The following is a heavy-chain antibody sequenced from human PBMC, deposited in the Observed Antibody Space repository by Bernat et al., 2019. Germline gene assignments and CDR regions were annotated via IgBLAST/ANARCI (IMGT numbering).Heavy chain of an antibody. CDR2: INHSGIA. CDR3: ARRIQAVPLDY. CDR1: GESFSGFY. V-gene: IGHV4-34*01. J-gene: IGHJ4*02. D-gene: IGHD2/OR15-2a*01. Sequence: QVQLKQWGAGLLKPSGTLSLTCAVYGESFSGFYWSWIRQPPGRGLEWMGEINHSGIANYNPSLKRRVTISVDTSKNQFSLKLSSVTAADTAVYYCARRIQAVPLDYWGQGTLVTVSS.